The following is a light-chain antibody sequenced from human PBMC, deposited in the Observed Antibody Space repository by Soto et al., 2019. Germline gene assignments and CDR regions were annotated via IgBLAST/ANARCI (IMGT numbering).Light chain of an antibody. V-gene: IGKV3-11*01. CDR2: DAF. CDR3: QQRSNWPRT. CDR1: QSVDSY. Sequence: EIVLTQSPATLSLSPGERATLSCRASQSVDSYLAWYQHKPGQAPRLLIYDAFNRATGIPARFSGSGSGTDFTLTFSSLEPEDFAVYYCQQRSNWPRTFGQGTKLEIK. J-gene: IGKJ1*01.